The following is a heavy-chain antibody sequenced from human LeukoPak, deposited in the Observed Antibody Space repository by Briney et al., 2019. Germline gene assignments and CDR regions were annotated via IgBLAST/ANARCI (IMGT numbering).Heavy chain of an antibody. V-gene: IGHV3-20*04. CDR1: GFTFDDYG. CDR3: ARDPGGDGYNTNFDY. J-gene: IGHJ4*02. D-gene: IGHD5-24*01. CDR2: INWNGGST. Sequence: GGSLRLSCAASGFTFDDYGMSWVRQAPGKGLEWVSGINWNGGSTGYADSVKGRFTISRDNAKNSLDLQMNSLRAEDTALYYCARDPGGDGYNTNFDYWGQGTLVTVSS.